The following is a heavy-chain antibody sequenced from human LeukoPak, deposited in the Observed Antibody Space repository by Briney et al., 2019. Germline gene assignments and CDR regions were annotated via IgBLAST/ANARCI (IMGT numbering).Heavy chain of an antibody. CDR1: GYTFTSYG. D-gene: IGHD5-24*01. Sequence: GASVKVSCKASGYTFTSYGISWVRQAPGQGLEWVGWISAYNGNTNYAQKLQGTVTMTTDTSTSTAYMELRSLRSDDTAVYYCARGRWQRLDGYNFDGALDIWSQGTMATVSS. J-gene: IGHJ3*02. CDR2: ISAYNGNT. V-gene: IGHV1-18*01. CDR3: ARGRWQRLDGYNFDGALDI.